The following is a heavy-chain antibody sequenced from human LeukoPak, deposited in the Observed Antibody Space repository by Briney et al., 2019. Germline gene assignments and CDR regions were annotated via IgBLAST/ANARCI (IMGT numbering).Heavy chain of an antibody. V-gene: IGHV3-48*02. CDR2: ISSSSSTI. CDR3: ARGEGPDYYGSGSYYNY. Sequence: GGSLRLSCAASGFTFSSYSMNWVRQAPGKGLEWVSYISSSSSTIYYADSVKGRFTFSRDTAKNSLYLQMNSLRDEDTAVYYCARGEGPDYYGSGSYYNYWGQGTLVTVSS. D-gene: IGHD3-10*01. CDR1: GFTFSSYS. J-gene: IGHJ4*02.